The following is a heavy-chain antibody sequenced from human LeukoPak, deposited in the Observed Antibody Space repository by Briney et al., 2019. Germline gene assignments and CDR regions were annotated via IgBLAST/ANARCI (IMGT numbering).Heavy chain of an antibody. Sequence: ASVKLSCKASGYTFTSYYIHWVRQAPGQGLGWMGIINPSGGSTSYAQKFQGRVTMTRDTSTSTVYMELSSLRSEDTAVYYCARGSSWSPLDYWGQGTLVTVSS. CDR3: ARGSSWSPLDY. J-gene: IGHJ4*02. V-gene: IGHV1-46*01. CDR2: INPSGGST. CDR1: GYTFTSYY. D-gene: IGHD6-13*01.